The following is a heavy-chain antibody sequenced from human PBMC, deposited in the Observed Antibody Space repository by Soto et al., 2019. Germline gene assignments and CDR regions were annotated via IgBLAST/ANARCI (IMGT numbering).Heavy chain of an antibody. CDR2: TYYRSKWYN. CDR3: ARGKYSGFDV. V-gene: IGHV6-1*01. CDR1: GDSFSSNGVA. J-gene: IGHJ3*01. Sequence: SPTLSLTCAISGDSFSSNGVAVNLIRQSPSRGLEWLGRTYYRSKWYNDYAVSVKSRITVNPDTSKNQFSLQLSSVTPEDTAVYYCARGKYSGFDVWRQGTMVTV. D-gene: IGHD2-15*01.